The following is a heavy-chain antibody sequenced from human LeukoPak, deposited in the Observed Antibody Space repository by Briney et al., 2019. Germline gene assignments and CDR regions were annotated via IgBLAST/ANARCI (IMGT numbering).Heavy chain of an antibody. D-gene: IGHD6-19*01. V-gene: IGHV3-74*01. J-gene: IGHJ4*02. CDR3: AKDLDSAGPFDY. CDR1: GFTFSSYW. Sequence: GGSLRLSCAASGFTFSSYWMHWVRQAPGKGLVWVSRISSDGSSTSYADSVKGRFTISRDNSKNTLYLQMNSLRAEDTAVYYCAKDLDSAGPFDYWGQGTLVTVSS. CDR2: ISSDGSST.